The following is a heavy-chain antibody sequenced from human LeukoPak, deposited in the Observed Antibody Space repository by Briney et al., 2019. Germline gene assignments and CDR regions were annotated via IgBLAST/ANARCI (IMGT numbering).Heavy chain of an antibody. CDR1: GITFSRFW. J-gene: IGHJ6*02. V-gene: IGHV3-7*03. CDR2: INEDGSEK. CDR3: ARPSYSYYYGMDV. Sequence: GGSLRLSCAASGITFSRFWMSWVRQAPGKGLQWVANINEDGSEKHYVDSVKGRFTISRDNAENSLYLQMNSLRAEDTAVYYCARPSYSYYYGMDVWGQGTTVTVSS.